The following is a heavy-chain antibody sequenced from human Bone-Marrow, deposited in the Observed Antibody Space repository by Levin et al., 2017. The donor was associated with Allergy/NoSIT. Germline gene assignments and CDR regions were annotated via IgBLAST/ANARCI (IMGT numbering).Heavy chain of an antibody. CDR1: GFTFRDYA. J-gene: IGHJ4*02. V-gene: IGHV3-30*14. D-gene: IGHD1-26*01. CDR3: VRGVSAWDGTFDN. CDR2: ISFDAINK. Sequence: GGSLRLSCAASGFTFRDYAMHWIRQAPGKGLEWVAMISFDAINKDYAESVRGRFTISRDNSNSTLTLQMSGLRSDDTAVYFCVRGVSAWDGTFDNWGQGTLVVVSS.